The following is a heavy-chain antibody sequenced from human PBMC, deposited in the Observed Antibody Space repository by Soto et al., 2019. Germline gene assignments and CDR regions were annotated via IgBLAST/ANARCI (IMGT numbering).Heavy chain of an antibody. V-gene: IGHV3-30-3*01. Sequence: GGSLRLSCAASGFTFSSYAMHWVRQAPGKGLEWVAVISYDGSNKYYADSVKGRFTISRDNSKNTLYLQMNSLRAEDTAVYYCATLQTTVTPDYYYYYGMDVWGQGTTVTVSS. CDR1: GFTFSSYA. D-gene: IGHD4-17*01. CDR3: ATLQTTVTPDYYYYYGMDV. CDR2: ISYDGSNK. J-gene: IGHJ6*02.